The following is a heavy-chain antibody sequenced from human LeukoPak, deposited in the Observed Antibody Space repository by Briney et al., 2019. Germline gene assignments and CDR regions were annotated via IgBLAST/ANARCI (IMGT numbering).Heavy chain of an antibody. J-gene: IGHJ4*02. CDR2: INHSGST. CDR1: GGSFSGYY. V-gene: IGHV4-34*01. CDR3: ARRHAYYYDSSGYRTVFGY. D-gene: IGHD3-22*01. Sequence: SETLSLTCAVYGGSFSGYYWSWIRQPPGKGLEWIGEINHSGSTNYNPSLKSRVTISVDTSKNQFSLKLSSVTAADTAVYYCARRHAYYYDSSGYRTVFGYWGQGTLVTVSS.